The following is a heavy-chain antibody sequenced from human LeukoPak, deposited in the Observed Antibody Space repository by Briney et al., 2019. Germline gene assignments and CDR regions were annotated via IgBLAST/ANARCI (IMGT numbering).Heavy chain of an antibody. CDR3: AREKHYYDSSGYYYAGDFDI. CDR1: GFTFDDYG. J-gene: IGHJ3*02. CDR2: INWNGGST. D-gene: IGHD3-22*01. V-gene: IGHV3-20*04. Sequence: GGSLRLSCAASGFTFDDYGMSWVRQAPGKGLEWVSGINWNGGSTGYADSVKGRFTISRDNAKNSLYLQMNSLRAEDTALYYCAREKHYYDSSGYYYAGDFDIWGQGTMVTVSS.